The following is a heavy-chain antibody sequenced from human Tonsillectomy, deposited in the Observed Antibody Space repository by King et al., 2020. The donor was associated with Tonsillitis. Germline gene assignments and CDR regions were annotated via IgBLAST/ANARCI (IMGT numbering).Heavy chain of an antibody. Sequence: VQLVESGGGLVQPGGSLRLSCAASGFTFRNYAVSWVRQAPGKGLEWVSAISGSGGSTYYADSVKGRFTISRDNSKNTLYLQVNSLRADDTAVYYCAQDRFTTLDWYFDLWGRGTLVTVSS. CDR2: ISGSGGST. V-gene: IGHV3-23*04. CDR1: GFTFRNYA. D-gene: IGHD3-22*01. CDR3: AQDRFTTLDWYFDL. J-gene: IGHJ2*01.